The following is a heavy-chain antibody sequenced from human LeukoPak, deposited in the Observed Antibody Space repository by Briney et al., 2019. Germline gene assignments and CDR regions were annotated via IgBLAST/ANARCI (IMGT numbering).Heavy chain of an antibody. V-gene: IGHV4-59*01. J-gene: IGHJ3*02. CDR2: IYYSGST. Sequence: SETLSLTCTVSGGSISSYYWSWIRQPPGKGLEWIGYIYYSGSTNYNPSLKSRVTISVDTSKNQSSLKLSSVTAADTAVYYCAREYSGRCIHAFHSWGQGTTVTVSS. D-gene: IGHD6-13*01. CDR3: AREYSGRCIHAFHS. CDR1: GGSISSYY.